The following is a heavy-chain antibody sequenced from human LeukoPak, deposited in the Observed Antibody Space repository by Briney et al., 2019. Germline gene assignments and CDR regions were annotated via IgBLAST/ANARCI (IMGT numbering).Heavy chain of an antibody. CDR2: MFYTGRT. CDR1: GGSITSGTYY. V-gene: IGHV4-39*01. J-gene: IGHJ4*02. CDR3: ARGFNILTGYRIPRDTDYFDY. Sequence: SETLSLTCSVSGGSITSGTYYWDWIRQPPGKGLEWIGTMFYTGRTDYNPSLKSRVTISVDTSKNQFSLSLSSVTAADTAVYYCARGFNILTGYRIPRDTDYFDYWGQGTLVTVSS. D-gene: IGHD3-9*01.